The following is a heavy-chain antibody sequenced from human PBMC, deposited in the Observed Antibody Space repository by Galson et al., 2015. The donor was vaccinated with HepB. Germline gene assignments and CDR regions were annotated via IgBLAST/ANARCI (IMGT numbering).Heavy chain of an antibody. V-gene: IGHV4-39*01. CDR2: IFYSGTT. J-gene: IGHJ4*02. CDR3: ARHRYSGYDSSVDY. D-gene: IGHD5-12*01. Sequence: LSLTCTVSGGSISSSSYYWGWIRQPPGKGLEWIGSIFYSGTTYYNPSLKSRVTISIDTSKNQFSLKLTSVTAADTTVYYCARHRYSGYDSSVDYWGQGTLVTVSS. CDR1: GGSISSSSYY.